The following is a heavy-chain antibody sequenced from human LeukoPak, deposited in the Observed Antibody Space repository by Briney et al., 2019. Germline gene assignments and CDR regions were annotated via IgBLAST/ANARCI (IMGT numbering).Heavy chain of an antibody. D-gene: IGHD6-13*01. CDR2: IYYSGST. Sequence: PSETLSLTCTVSGGSISSSSYYWGWIRQPPGKGLEWIGSIYYSGSTYYNPSLKSRVTISVDTSKNQFSLKLSSMTAADTAVYYCASFRGRAAAANDAFDIWGQGTMVTVSS. J-gene: IGHJ3*02. V-gene: IGHV4-39*07. CDR1: GGSISSSSYY. CDR3: ASFRGRAAAANDAFDI.